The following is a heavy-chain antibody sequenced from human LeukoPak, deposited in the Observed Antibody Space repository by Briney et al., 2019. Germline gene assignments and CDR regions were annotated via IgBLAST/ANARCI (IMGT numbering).Heavy chain of an antibody. J-gene: IGHJ3*02. CDR2: IYYSGST. V-gene: IGHV4-30-4*01. D-gene: IGHD3-10*01. Sequence: SETLSLTCTVSGGSISSGDYYWNWIRQPPGKGLEWIGYIYYSGSTYYNPSLNSRVTISVDASKNQFSLKLSSVTAADTAVYYCARERAYYYGSGSYPRDGFDIWGQGTMVTVSS. CDR3: ARERAYYYGSGSYPRDGFDI. CDR1: GGSISSGDYY.